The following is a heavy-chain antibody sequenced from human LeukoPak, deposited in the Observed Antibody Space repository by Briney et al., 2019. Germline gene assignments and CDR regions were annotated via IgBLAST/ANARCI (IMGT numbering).Heavy chain of an antibody. CDR3: ARGVLWFGEYDCDDYYYYGMDV. V-gene: IGHV1-18*04. CDR1: GYTFTSYG. Sequence: ASVKVSFKASGYTFTSYGISWVRQAPGQGLEWMGWISAYNGNTNYAQKLQGRVTMTTDTSTSTAYMELRGLRSDDTAVYYCARGVLWFGEYDCDDYYYYGMDVWGKGTTVTVSS. J-gene: IGHJ6*04. CDR2: ISAYNGNT. D-gene: IGHD3-10*01.